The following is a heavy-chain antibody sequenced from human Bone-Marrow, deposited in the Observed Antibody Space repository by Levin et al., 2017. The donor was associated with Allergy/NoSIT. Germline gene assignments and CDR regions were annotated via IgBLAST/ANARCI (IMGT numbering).Heavy chain of an antibody. J-gene: IGHJ4*02. Sequence: AGGSLRLSCVGSGFTFENHGIHWVRQAPGKGLEWVSVLSYDGTTEYYADSVKGRLTSSRDNSKNTVYLQIQRLTADDTAVYYCARTGGNHRHEFDSWGQGILVTVSS. V-gene: IGHV3-30*03. CDR1: GFTFENHG. D-gene: IGHD1-1*01. CDR3: ARTGGNHRHEFDS. CDR2: LSYDGTTE.